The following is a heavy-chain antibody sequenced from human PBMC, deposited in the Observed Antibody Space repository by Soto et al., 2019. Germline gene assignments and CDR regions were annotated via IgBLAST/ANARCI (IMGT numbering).Heavy chain of an antibody. Sequence: QVQLVQSGAEVKKPGSSVKVSCKDSGGTFSTYSMFWVRQAPGQGLEWMGRIIPMLGVRNYAQRFQDRVTIPAHXSPATVHMELSSLRSEDTALYYCTIGSWSGEVFDIWGQGTMVTVSS. V-gene: IGHV1-69*02. D-gene: IGHD2-21*01. CDR3: TIGSWSGEVFDI. J-gene: IGHJ3*02. CDR2: IIPMLGVR. CDR1: GGTFSTYS.